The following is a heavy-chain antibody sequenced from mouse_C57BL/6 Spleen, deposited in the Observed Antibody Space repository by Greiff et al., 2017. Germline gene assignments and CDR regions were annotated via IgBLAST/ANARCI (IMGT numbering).Heavy chain of an antibody. CDR3: ARPYDYYGSSYFDY. Sequence: EVMLVESGGGLVKPGGSLKLSCAASGFTFSDYGMHWVRQAPEKGLEWVAYIRSGSSPIYYADTGKGRFTISSDNAKNTLFLQMTSLRSEDTARYDCARPYDYYGSSYFDYWGQGTTLTVSS. J-gene: IGHJ2*01. D-gene: IGHD1-1*01. V-gene: IGHV5-17*01. CDR2: IRSGSSPI. CDR1: GFTFSDYG.